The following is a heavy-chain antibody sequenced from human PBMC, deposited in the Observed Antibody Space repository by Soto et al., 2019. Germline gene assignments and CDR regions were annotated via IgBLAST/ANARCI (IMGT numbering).Heavy chain of an antibody. CDR2: ISYDGSNK. D-gene: IGHD6-6*01. CDR1: GFTFSSYG. V-gene: IGHV3-30*18. J-gene: IGHJ5*02. Sequence: GGSLRLSYAASGFTFSSYGMHWVRQAPGKGLEWVAVISYDGSNKYYADSVKGRFTISRDNSKNTLYLQMNSLRAEDTAVYYCAKPQYSSSSEFDPWGQGTLVTVSS. CDR3: AKPQYSSSSEFDP.